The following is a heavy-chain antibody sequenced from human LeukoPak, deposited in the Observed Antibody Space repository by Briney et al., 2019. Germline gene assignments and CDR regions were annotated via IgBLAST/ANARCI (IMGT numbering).Heavy chain of an antibody. CDR2: XNPNDGDT. CDR3: ARANFLYCSSSTCLFDY. J-gene: IGHJ4*02. Sequence: KAXXXXXTDYYMXWVRQAPGQGGEWMGWXNPNDGDTNYAQKFQGRVTMTRDTSISTAHMEVSRLRSDDTAVYYCARANFLYCSSSTCLFDYWGQGTLVTVSS. V-gene: IGHV1-2*02. D-gene: IGHD2-2*01. CDR1: XXXXTDYY.